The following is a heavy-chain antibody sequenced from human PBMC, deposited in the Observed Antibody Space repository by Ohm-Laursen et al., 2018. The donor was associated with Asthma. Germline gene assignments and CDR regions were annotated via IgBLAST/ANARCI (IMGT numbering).Heavy chain of an antibody. CDR2: ISTASSFI. CDR3: ARDVMEWYLPAFDF. J-gene: IGHJ4*02. CDR1: GYTFSRYS. D-gene: IGHD3-3*01. V-gene: IGHV3-21*01. Sequence: SLGLSCAASGYTFSRYSIHWVRQIPGKGLEWVASISTASSFIYYADSVNGRFTVSRDDSKNTLYLQMNSLRPDDTAVYYCARDVMEWYLPAFDFWGQGTLVTVSS.